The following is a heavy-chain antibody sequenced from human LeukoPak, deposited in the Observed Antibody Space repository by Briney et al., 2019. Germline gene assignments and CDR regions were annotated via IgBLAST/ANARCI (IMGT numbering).Heavy chain of an antibody. CDR2: INPNSGGT. V-gene: IGHV1-2*02. CDR3: ARGYGSGTYQNCFDP. Sequence: ASVKVSCKASGYTFTGHYMHWVRQAPGQGLEWMGWINPNSGGTHYAQNFQGRITMTRDTSISTAYMELSRLRSDDTAVYYCARGYGSGTYQNCFDPWGQGTLVTVSS. CDR1: GYTFTGHY. J-gene: IGHJ5*02. D-gene: IGHD3-10*01.